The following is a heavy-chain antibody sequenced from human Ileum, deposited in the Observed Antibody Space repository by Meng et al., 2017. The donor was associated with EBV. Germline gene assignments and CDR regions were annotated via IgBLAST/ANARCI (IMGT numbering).Heavy chain of an antibody. D-gene: IGHD1-26*01. V-gene: IGHV4-61*08. Sequence: SGPGLGRPSETLSLTCTVSGASVTSSGYYWSWLRQSPGKGLEWLGYVNYNGDSTYNPSLKSRVTIFIDTSKKQFYLNLTSATAADTAIYYCARDLRVGGAFDYWGQGTLVTVSS. CDR2: VNYNGDS. CDR3: ARDLRVGGAFDY. J-gene: IGHJ4*02. CDR1: GASVTSSGYY.